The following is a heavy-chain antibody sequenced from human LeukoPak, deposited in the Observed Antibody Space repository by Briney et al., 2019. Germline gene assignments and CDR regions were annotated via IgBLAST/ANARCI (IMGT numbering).Heavy chain of an antibody. CDR3: ARAGSGRSPDWFDP. V-gene: IGHV3-48*03. CDR2: ISSSGSTI. Sequence: GGSLRLSCAVSGFTFSSYEMNWVRQGPGKGLEWVSYISSSGSTIYYADSVKGRFTISRDNAKNSLYLQMNSLRAEDTAVYYCARAGSGRSPDWFDPWGQGTLVTVSS. J-gene: IGHJ5*02. CDR1: GFTFSSYE. D-gene: IGHD1-26*01.